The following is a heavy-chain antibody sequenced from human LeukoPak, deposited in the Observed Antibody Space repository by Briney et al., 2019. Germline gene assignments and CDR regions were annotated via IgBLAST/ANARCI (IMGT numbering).Heavy chain of an antibody. D-gene: IGHD5-18*01. CDR1: GFTFSSYA. CDR3: ARSYSYNYGEVDY. J-gene: IGHJ4*02. Sequence: GGSLRLSCAASGFTFSSYAMHWVRQAPGKGLEWVAVISYDGSNKYYADSVKGRFTISRDNSKNTLYLQMNSLRAEDTAVYYCARSYSYNYGEVDYWGQGTLVTVSS. V-gene: IGHV3-30-3*01. CDR2: ISYDGSNK.